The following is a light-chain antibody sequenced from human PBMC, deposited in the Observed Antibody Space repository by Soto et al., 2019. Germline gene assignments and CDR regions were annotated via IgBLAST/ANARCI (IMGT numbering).Light chain of an antibody. CDR3: CSYAGSYTYV. V-gene: IGLV2-11*01. J-gene: IGLJ1*01. Sequence: QSALTQPRSVSGSPGQSVTISCTGTSSDVGGYNYVSWYQQHPGKAPKLMIYDVSKRPSGVSDRFSGSKSGNTPSLTISGLQADDEADYYCCSYAGSYTYVFGTGTKVTVL. CDR1: SSDVGGYNY. CDR2: DVS.